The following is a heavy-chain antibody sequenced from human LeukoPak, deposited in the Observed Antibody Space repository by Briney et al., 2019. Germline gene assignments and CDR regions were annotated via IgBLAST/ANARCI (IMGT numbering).Heavy chain of an antibody. CDR3: ARDRSGILGYYYNGMDV. Sequence: ASVKVSCTASGYTFTSYGISWVRQAPGQGLEWMGWISAYNGNTNYAQKLQGRVTMTTDTSTSTAYMELRSLRSDDTAVYYCARDRSGILGYYYNGMDVWGQGTTVTVSS. D-gene: IGHD3-10*01. J-gene: IGHJ6*02. CDR2: ISAYNGNT. V-gene: IGHV1-18*01. CDR1: GYTFTSYG.